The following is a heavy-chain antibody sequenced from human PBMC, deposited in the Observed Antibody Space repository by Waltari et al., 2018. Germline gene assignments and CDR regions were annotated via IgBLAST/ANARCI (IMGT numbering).Heavy chain of an antibody. V-gene: IGHV4-34*01. J-gene: IGHJ3*02. Sequence: QVQLQQWGAGLLKPSETLSLTCAVYGGSFSGYYCSWIRQPPGKGLEWIGEINHSGSTNYNPSLKSRVTISVDTSKNQFSLKLSSVTAADTAVYYCARGQYYYDSRANRRAFDIWGQGTMVTVSS. CDR2: INHSGST. D-gene: IGHD3-22*01. CDR3: ARGQYYYDSRANRRAFDI. CDR1: GGSFSGYY.